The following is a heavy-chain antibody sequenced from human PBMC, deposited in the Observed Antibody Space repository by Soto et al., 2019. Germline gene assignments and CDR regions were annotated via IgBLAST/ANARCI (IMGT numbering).Heavy chain of an antibody. J-gene: IGHJ6*01. CDR3: ARGGGSSTYYYSLDV. V-gene: IGHV4-4*07. CDR1: GDSISSYY. D-gene: IGHD6-13*01. CDR2: IYTSGST. Sequence: TSETLSLTCTVSGDSISSYYWSWIRQPAGKGLEWIGRIYTSGSTNYNPSLKSRVTMSVDTSKNQFSLKLSSVTAADTAVYYCARGGGSSTYYYSLDVCEQETRVTVSS.